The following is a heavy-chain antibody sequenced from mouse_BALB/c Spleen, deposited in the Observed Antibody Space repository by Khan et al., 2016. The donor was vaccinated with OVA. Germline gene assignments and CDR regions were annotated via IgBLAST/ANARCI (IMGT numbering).Heavy chain of an antibody. J-gene: IGHJ2*01. Sequence: QVQRQQSGAELARPGASVKMSCKASGYTFTSYTMHWVKQRPGEGLEWIGYINPSSGYTKYNQKFKDKATLTADKSSSTADMKLSSLTSEDYAVYYCARTHERWGQCTTLTVSS. CDR1: GYTFTSYT. V-gene: IGHV1-4*01. CDR3: ARTHER. CDR2: INPSSGYT.